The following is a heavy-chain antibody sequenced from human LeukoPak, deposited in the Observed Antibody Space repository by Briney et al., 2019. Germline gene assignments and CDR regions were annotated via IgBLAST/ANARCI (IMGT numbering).Heavy chain of an antibody. CDR3: AKDARVRDYDFWSGYSFFDY. Sequence: GGSLRLSCAASGFTFSSYAMNWVRQAPGKGLEWVPGISGRGGSIYYADSVTGRFTMSRDNSKNTLYLQMDSLRAEDTAVYYCAKDARVRDYDFWSGYSFFDYWGQGTLVTVSS. D-gene: IGHD3-3*01. CDR1: GFTFSSYA. J-gene: IGHJ4*02. V-gene: IGHV3-23*01. CDR2: ISGRGGSI.